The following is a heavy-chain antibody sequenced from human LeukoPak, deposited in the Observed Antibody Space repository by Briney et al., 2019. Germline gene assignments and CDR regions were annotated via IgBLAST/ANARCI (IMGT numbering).Heavy chain of an antibody. V-gene: IGHV4-34*01. Sequence: SETLSLTCAVYGGSFSGYYWSWIRQPPGKGLEWIGEISHSGSTNYNPSLKSRVTISVDTSKNQFSLKLSSVTAADTAVYYCARVIELPATALRYLDYWGQGTLVTVSS. D-gene: IGHD2-21*02. CDR3: ARVIELPATALRYLDY. CDR2: ISHSGST. J-gene: IGHJ4*02. CDR1: GGSFSGYY.